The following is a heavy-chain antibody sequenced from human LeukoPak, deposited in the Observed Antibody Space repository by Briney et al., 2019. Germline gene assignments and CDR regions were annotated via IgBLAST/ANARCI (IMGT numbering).Heavy chain of an antibody. J-gene: IGHJ5*02. Sequence: ASVKVSCKASGYTFTSYAMHWVRQAPGQRLEWMGWINAGNGNTKYSQEFQGRVTITRDTSASTAYMELSSLRSEDMAVYYCARGITMVRGVNEFGNWFDPWGQGTLVTVSS. D-gene: IGHD3-10*01. CDR3: ARGITMVRGVNEFGNWFDP. CDR1: GYTFTSYA. V-gene: IGHV1-3*03. CDR2: INAGNGNT.